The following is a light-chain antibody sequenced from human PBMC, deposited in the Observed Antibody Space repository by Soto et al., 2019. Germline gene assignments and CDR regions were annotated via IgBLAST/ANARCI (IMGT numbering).Light chain of an antibody. J-gene: IGKJ1*01. CDR1: QSVSAW. Sequence: DIHMTHSPSSLSASIGDTVTITCRASQSVSAWLAWYQQKPGRAPKLLIYKASSLEGGVPSRFSGRGSGTEFTLTISSLRPDDFATYYCQQYYSFWKFGQGTKVDIK. V-gene: IGKV1-5*03. CDR3: QQYYSFWK. CDR2: KAS.